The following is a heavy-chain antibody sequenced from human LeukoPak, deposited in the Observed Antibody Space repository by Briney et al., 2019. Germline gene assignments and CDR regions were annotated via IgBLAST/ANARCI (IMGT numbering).Heavy chain of an antibody. CDR1: GDSPSSGLYY. CDR2: VYYSGST. CDR3: GRLSQVTTCAKFEY. D-gene: IGHD4-17*01. J-gene: IGHJ4*02. Sequence: SETLSLTCTVSGDSPSSGLYYWGWIRQSPGKGLTWIGSVYYSGSTLFSASFENRVAMPVDRSKNQFSLKLNSVTAADTATYYCGRLSQVTTCAKFEYWGQGILVTVAS. V-gene: IGHV4-39*01.